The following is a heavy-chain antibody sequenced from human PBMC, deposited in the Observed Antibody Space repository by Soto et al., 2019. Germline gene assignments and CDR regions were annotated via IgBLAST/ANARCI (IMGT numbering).Heavy chain of an antibody. D-gene: IGHD5-18*01. Sequence: PGESLKISCKGSGYSFTSYWIGWVRQMPGKGLEWMGIIYPGDPDTRYSPSFQGQVTISADKSISTAYLQWSSLKASDTAMYYCARQSNGPISYGSYYYYGMDVWGQGTTVTVSS. CDR1: GYSFTSYW. CDR3: ARQSNGPISYGSYYYYGMDV. V-gene: IGHV5-51*01. CDR2: IYPGDPDT. J-gene: IGHJ6*02.